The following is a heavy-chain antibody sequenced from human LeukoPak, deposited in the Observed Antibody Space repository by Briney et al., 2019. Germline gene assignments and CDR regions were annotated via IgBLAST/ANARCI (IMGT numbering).Heavy chain of an antibody. Sequence: GGSLRLSCAASGFTFSSYGMHWVRQAPGKGLEWVAVISYDGSNKYYADSVKGRFTISRDNSKNTLYLQTNSLRAEDTAVYYCAKGQGGILTGYVDYWGQGTLVTVSS. CDR2: ISYDGSNK. D-gene: IGHD3-9*01. J-gene: IGHJ4*02. V-gene: IGHV3-30*18. CDR1: GFTFSSYG. CDR3: AKGQGGILTGYVDY.